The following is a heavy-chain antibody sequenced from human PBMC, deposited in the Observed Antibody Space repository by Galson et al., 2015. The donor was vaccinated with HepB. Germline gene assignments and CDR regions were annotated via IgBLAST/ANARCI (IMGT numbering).Heavy chain of an antibody. Sequence: SVKVSCKVSGYTLSELSMHWVRQAPGKGLEWMGGFDPEDGETIYAQKFQGRVTMTEDSSTDTAYMELSSLRSEDTAMYYCATDGGLSTTLYGGYYYYGMDVWGQGTTVTVSS. J-gene: IGHJ6*02. D-gene: IGHD6-13*01. CDR3: ATDGGLSTTLYGGYYYYGMDV. CDR1: GYTLSELS. V-gene: IGHV1-24*01. CDR2: FDPEDGET.